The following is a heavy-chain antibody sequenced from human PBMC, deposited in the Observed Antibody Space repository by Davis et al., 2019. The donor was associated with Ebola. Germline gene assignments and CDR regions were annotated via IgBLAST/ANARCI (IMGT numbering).Heavy chain of an antibody. CDR3: ARVNAVTGYSRFDS. CDR2: ISWNSDTI. D-gene: IGHD3-9*01. CDR1: GFTFSSYS. V-gene: IGHV3-20*01. Sequence: GGSLRLSCAASGFTFSSYSMNWVRQAPGKGLEWVSGISWNSDTIGYADSVKGRFTISRDNAKNSLYLRLNSLRAEDTALYHCARVNAVTGYSRFDSWGQGTLVTVSS. J-gene: IGHJ5*01.